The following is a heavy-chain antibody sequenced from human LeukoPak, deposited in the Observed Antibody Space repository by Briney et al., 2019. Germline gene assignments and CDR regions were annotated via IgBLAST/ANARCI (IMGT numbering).Heavy chain of an antibody. V-gene: IGHV3-74*01. CDR1: GFTFSSSA. Sequence: PGGSLRLSCAASGFTFSSSAMNWVRQAPGKGLVWVSRIRSDGGDTTYADFVQGRFTISRDNVKNMLYLQMNSLRAEDTAVYYCAREGGGSGGTYYFDYWGQGTLVTVSS. J-gene: IGHJ4*02. CDR2: IRSDGGDT. D-gene: IGHD1-26*01. CDR3: AREGGGSGGTYYFDY.